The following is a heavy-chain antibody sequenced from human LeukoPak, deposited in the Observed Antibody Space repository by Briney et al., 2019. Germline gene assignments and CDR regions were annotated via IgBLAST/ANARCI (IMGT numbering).Heavy chain of an antibody. CDR2: IYSGGST. CDR1: GFTVSSNY. V-gene: IGHV3-66*02. Sequence: PGGSLRLSCAASGFTVSSNYMSWVRQAPGKGLEWVSVIYSGGSTYYADSVKGRFTISRDNSKNTLYLQMNSLRAEDTAVYYCARVVSSSWYSVTYFDYWGQGTLVTVSS. D-gene: IGHD6-13*01. CDR3: ARVVSSSWYSVTYFDY. J-gene: IGHJ4*02.